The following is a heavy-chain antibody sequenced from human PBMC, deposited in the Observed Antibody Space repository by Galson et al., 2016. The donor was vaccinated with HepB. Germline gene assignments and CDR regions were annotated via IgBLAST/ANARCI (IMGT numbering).Heavy chain of an antibody. Sequence: ETLSLTCRVSGGSVSSPTWWTWVRQSPGKGLEWIGESYHTGTTNYHPSLRRRVTISVDKSKNQFSLQLSSVTAADTAVYYCARVDTSGYYDLFDPWGQGTLVTVSS. CDR2: SYHTGTT. V-gene: IGHV4-4*02. CDR1: GGSVSSPTW. D-gene: IGHD3-22*01. J-gene: IGHJ5*02. CDR3: ARVDTSGYYDLFDP.